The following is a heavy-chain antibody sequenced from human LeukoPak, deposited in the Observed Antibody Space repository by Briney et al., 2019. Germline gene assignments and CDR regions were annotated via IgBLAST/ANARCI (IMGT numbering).Heavy chain of an antibody. CDR3: ARGPSGDWFGELSPYYYYYYYMDV. CDR1: GYTFTSYD. CDR2: MNPNSGNT. Sequence: GASVKVSCKASGYTFTSYDINWVRQATGQGLEWMGWMNPNSGNTGYAQKFQGRVTITRNTSISTAYMELSSLRSEDTAVYYCARGPSGDWFGELSPYYYYYYYMDVWGKGTTVTVSS. V-gene: IGHV1-8*03. D-gene: IGHD3-10*01. J-gene: IGHJ6*03.